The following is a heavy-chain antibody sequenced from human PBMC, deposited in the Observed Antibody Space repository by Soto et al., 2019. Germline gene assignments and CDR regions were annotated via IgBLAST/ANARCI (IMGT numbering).Heavy chain of an antibody. V-gene: IGHV4-39*01. CDR3: ARGASGYYDSSGYYSPYYFDY. CDR2: IYYSGST. CDR1: GGSISSTCYY. Sequence: PSETLSLTCAVSGGSISSTCYYWGWIRQPPGKGLEWIGSIYYSGSTSYNPSLQSRVTMSVDTSKNQFSLKLSSVTAADTAVYYCARGASGYYDSSGYYSPYYFDYWGQGTLVTVSS. J-gene: IGHJ4*02. D-gene: IGHD3-22*01.